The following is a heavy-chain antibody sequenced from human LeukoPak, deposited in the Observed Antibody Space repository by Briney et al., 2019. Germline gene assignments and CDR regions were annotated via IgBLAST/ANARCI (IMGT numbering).Heavy chain of an antibody. Sequence: PGGSLRLSCAASGITLSSYSMGWVRQAPGKGLEWVANIKEDGIEKYYVDSVKVRFTISRDNAKNSLYLQMNSLRVEDTAVYYCARELNYYQYMDVWGKGTTVTVSS. CDR3: ARELNYYQYMDV. J-gene: IGHJ6*03. CDR2: IKEDGIEK. CDR1: GITLSSYS. V-gene: IGHV3-7*01.